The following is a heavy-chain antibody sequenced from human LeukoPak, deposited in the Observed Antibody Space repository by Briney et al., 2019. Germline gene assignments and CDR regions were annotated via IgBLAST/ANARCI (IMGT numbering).Heavy chain of an antibody. CDR1: GGSFSGYF. D-gene: IGHD3-22*01. J-gene: IGHJ6*02. CDR2: IYYSGST. V-gene: IGHV4-59*08. CDR3: ARQQYYYDNSGSWFYYYGMDV. Sequence: SETLSLTCAVYGGSFSGYFWSWIRQPPGKGLDWIGYIYYSGSTNYNPSLKSRVTISVDTSKNQFSLKLSSVTAADTALYYCARQQYYYDNSGSWFYYYGMDVWGPGTTVTVSS.